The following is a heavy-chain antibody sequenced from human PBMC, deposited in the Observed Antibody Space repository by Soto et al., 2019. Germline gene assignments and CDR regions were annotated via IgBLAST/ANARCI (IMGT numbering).Heavy chain of an antibody. J-gene: IGHJ3*01. V-gene: IGHV1-69*01. D-gene: IGHD3-22*01. CDR3: ARDLEPRDRSGYACDL. CDR1: GGPFSNYA. Sequence: QVQLVQSGAEVKKPGSSVRVSCKSSGGPFSNYAISWVRQAPGQGLEWMGGIIPIFVTADYPQKFQDRVTITADESTGTAYLELRSLSSEDTAVYYCARDLEPRDRSGYACDLWGQGKMVTVPS. CDR2: IIPIFVTA.